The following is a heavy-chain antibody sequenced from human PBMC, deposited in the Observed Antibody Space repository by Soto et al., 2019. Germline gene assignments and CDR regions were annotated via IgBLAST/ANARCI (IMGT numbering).Heavy chain of an antibody. CDR2: IHDSGNA. CDR3: ARDKFSYGDNGWFDP. CDR1: GGSITNSGHY. D-gene: IGHD4-17*01. Sequence: QVQLQESGPGLVKPSQTLSLTCTVSGGSITNSGHYWSWVRQRPGKGLEWVGYIHDSGNADYNPILKSRAYISVDSSKNQFSLKLTSVTAADTAKYFCARDKFSYGDNGWFDPWGQGILVTVS. V-gene: IGHV4-31*03. J-gene: IGHJ5*02.